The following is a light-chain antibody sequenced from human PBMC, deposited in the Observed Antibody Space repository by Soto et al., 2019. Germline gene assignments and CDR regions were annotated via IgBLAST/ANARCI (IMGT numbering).Light chain of an antibody. CDR1: QSVGNAF. Sequence: DIVLTQSPGTLSLSPGEIATLSCRASQSVGNAFLGWYQQKPGQAPRLLMYGTSGRATGIPDRFSGSGSGTEFTLTIRRLEPEDFAVYYCQQYAGSPTTFGQGTKVEIK. V-gene: IGKV3-20*01. CDR3: QQYAGSPTT. CDR2: GTS. J-gene: IGKJ1*01.